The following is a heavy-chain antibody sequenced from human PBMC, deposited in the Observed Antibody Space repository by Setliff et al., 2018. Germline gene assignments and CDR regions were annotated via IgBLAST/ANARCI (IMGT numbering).Heavy chain of an antibody. V-gene: IGHV1-3*01. D-gene: IGHD3-3*01. J-gene: IGHJ5*02. CDR3: ARLQAIFGVFKDGDWFDP. CDR1: GYTFTNYA. Sequence: ASVKVSCKASGYTFTNYAMHWVRQAPGQRLEWLGWISGGNGNTKYSQKFQGRVTITRDTSASTGYMELSSLRSEDTAVYYCARLQAIFGVFKDGDWFDPWGLGTLVTVSS. CDR2: ISGGNGNT.